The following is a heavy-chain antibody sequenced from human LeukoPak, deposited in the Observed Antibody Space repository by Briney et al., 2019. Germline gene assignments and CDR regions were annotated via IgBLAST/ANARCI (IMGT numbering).Heavy chain of an antibody. J-gene: IGHJ5*02. D-gene: IGHD1-26*01. CDR2: ISGSSSII. V-gene: IGHV3-48*04. Sequence: GGSLRLSCEASGFTFSSYSMNWVRQAPGKGLEWVSFISGSSSIIHYADSVKGRFTISRDNAKNSLYLQMNSLRAEDTAVYYCARRGSYLGNWFDPWGQGTLVTVSS. CDR1: GFTFSSYS. CDR3: ARRGSYLGNWFDP.